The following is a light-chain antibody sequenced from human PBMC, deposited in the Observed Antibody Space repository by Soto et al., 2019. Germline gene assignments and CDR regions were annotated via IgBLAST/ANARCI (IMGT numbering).Light chain of an antibody. J-gene: IGKJ2*01. Sequence: IQLTQSPSSLSASVGDRVTITCRASQGISSYLAWYQQKPGKAPKLLIYAASTLQSGVPSRFSGSGSGTDFTLTISSLQPADFATYYCQQLNSYPPEYTFGQGTKLEIK. V-gene: IGKV1-9*01. CDR3: QQLNSYPPEYT. CDR1: QGISSY. CDR2: AAS.